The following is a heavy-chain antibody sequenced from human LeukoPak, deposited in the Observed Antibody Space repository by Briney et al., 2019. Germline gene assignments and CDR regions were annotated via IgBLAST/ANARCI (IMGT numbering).Heavy chain of an antibody. CDR3: AKPVTVTPAYDY. D-gene: IGHD4-17*01. V-gene: IGHV3-23*01. J-gene: IGHJ4*02. CDR2: ISGSGGGT. CDR1: GFTFRSYA. Sequence: GGSLRLSCAASGFTFRSYAMAWVRQAPGKGLQWVSTISGSGGGTYYTDSVKGRFIISRDNSKNTLYLQMNSLRAEDTAVYYCAKPVTVTPAYDYWGQGTLVTVSS.